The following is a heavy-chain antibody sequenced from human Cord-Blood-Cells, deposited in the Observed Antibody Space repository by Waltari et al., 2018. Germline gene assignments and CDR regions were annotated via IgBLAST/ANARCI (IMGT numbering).Heavy chain of an antibody. CDR3: ARWRRYCSSTSCSKNWYFDL. J-gene: IGHJ2*01. CDR1: GGCIRSSNW. V-gene: IGHV4-4*02. CDR2: IYHSGST. Sequence: QVQLQESGPGLVKPSGTLSLTCAVSGGCIRSSNWRSWVRPPPGKGLEWIGEIYHSGSTNYNPSLKSRVTISVDKSKNQFSLKLSSVTAADTAVYYCARWRRYCSSTSCSKNWYFDLWGRGTLVTVSS. D-gene: IGHD2-2*01.